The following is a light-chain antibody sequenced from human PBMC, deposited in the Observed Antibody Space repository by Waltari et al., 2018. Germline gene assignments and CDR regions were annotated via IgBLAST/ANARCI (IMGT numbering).Light chain of an antibody. CDR3: CSFAGNYTLL. J-gene: IGLJ2*01. V-gene: IGLV2-11*01. Sequence: QSALTQPRSVSGSPGQSVTLSCTGTSSDVGGYDYVSWYQQHPGKAPKLIISDVAKRPAGVSDRFSGSKSGNTASLTISGLQVDDEASYYCCSFAGNYTLLFGGGTNLTVL. CDR1: SSDVGGYDY. CDR2: DVA.